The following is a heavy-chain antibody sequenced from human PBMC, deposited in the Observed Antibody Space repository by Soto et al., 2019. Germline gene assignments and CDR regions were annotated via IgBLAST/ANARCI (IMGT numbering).Heavy chain of an antibody. CDR1: GFSLSTSGVG. J-gene: IGHJ4*02. CDR2: LYWDDDK. V-gene: IGHV2-5*02. D-gene: IGHD3-16*01. CDR3: AHSRSGLGGANFDY. Sequence: QITLKASGPTLIKPTQTLTLTCTFSGFSLSTSGVGVVWIRQPPGKALEWLALLYWDDDKRYSPSLKSRLTITKDTSKNQVVLTMTNMDPVDTATYYCAHSRSGLGGANFDYWGQGTLVTVSS.